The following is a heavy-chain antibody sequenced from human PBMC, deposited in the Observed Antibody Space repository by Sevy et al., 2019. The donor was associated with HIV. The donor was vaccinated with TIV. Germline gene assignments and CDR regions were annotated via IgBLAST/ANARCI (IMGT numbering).Heavy chain of an antibody. D-gene: IGHD3-3*01. Sequence: SETLSLTCTVSGGSISSSSYYWGWIRQPPGKGLEWIGSIYYSGSTYYNPSLKSRVTISVGTSKNQLSLKLSSVPAADTAVYYCARQYYDFWSGYHGNYYYYMDVWGKGTTVTVSS. V-gene: IGHV4-39*01. CDR3: ARQYYDFWSGYHGNYYYYMDV. J-gene: IGHJ6*03. CDR1: GGSISSSSYY. CDR2: IYYSGST.